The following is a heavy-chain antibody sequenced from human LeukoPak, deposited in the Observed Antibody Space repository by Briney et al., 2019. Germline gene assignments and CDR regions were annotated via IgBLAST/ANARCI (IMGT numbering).Heavy chain of an antibody. CDR2: IKQDGGEK. CDR1: GFTFSGYW. V-gene: IGHV3-7*01. CDR3: ARDRGFGQADV. J-gene: IGHJ6*04. Sequence: HPGGSLTLSCAASGFTFSGYWMSWLRQAPGKGLEWVANIKQDGGEKYYVDSVKGRFTISRGNAKNSLYLQMNSLRAEDTAVHYCARDRGFGQADVWGKGTTVTVSS. D-gene: IGHD3-10*01.